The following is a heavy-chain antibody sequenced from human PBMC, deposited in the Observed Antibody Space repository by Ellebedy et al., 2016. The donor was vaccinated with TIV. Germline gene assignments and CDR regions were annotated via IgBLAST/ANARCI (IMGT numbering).Heavy chain of an antibody. CDR3: ARRGYSYGHYYFDY. CDR2: ISAYNGNT. J-gene: IGHJ4*02. Sequence: ASVKVSCXASGYTFTSYGISWVRQAPGQGLEWMGWISAYNGNTNYAQKLQGRVTMTTDTSTSTAYMGLRSLRSDDTAVYYCARRGYSYGHYYFDYWGQGTLVTVSS. D-gene: IGHD5-18*01. V-gene: IGHV1-18*01. CDR1: GYTFTSYG.